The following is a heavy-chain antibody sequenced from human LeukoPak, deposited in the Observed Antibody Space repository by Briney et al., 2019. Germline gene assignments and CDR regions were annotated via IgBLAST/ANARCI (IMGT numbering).Heavy chain of an antibody. V-gene: IGHV4-61*02. CDR1: GASISSASYY. Sequence: SQTLSLTCTVSGASISSASYYWSWIRQPAGKGLEWIGSIYYSGSTYYNPSLKSRVTISVDTSKNQFSLKLSSVTAADTAVYYCARPHGETNWFDPWGQGTLVTVSS. CDR3: ARPHGETNWFDP. D-gene: IGHD2-21*01. J-gene: IGHJ5*02. CDR2: IYYSGST.